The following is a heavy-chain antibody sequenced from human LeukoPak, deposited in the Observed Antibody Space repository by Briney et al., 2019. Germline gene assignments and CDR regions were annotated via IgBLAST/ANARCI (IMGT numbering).Heavy chain of an antibody. D-gene: IGHD4-23*01. CDR1: GFTVSGTY. Sequence: GGSLRLSCAASGFTVSGTYMSWVRQAPGKGLEWVSVIYSGGSTDYTDSVKGRVTISRDNSKNTLFLQMSSLRVEDTAVYYCARDYGGNIRGYFDYWGQGTLVTVAS. CDR3: ARDYGGNIRGYFDY. CDR2: IYSGGST. J-gene: IGHJ4*02. V-gene: IGHV3-66*01.